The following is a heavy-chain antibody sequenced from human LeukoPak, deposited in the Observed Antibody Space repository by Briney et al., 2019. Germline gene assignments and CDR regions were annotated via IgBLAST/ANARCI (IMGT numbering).Heavy chain of an antibody. Sequence: SETLSLTCDVYGGSFSGYYWTWIRQPPGKGLEWIGEVTHDGATNCSPSLGSRVTISIDTSKNQFSLRLTSVTAADTAVYYCAKGPYYFDSDSGYYYWGQGTLVSVSS. V-gene: IGHV4-34*01. CDR1: GGSFSGYY. CDR2: VTHDGAT. J-gene: IGHJ4*02. CDR3: AKGPYYFDSDSGYYY. D-gene: IGHD3-22*01.